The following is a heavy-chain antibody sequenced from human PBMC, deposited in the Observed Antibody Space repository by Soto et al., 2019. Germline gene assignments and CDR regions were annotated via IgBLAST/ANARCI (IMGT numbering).Heavy chain of an antibody. CDR1: GFTFSSYE. V-gene: IGHV3-48*03. J-gene: IGHJ3*02. CDR3: ARDPTPYYYDSSGYGEDAFDI. Sequence: LRLSCAASGFTFSSYEMNWVRQAPGKGLEWVSYISSSGSTIYYADSVKGRFTISRDNAKNSLYLQMNSLRAEDTAVYYCARDPTPYYYDSSGYGEDAFDIWGQRPMVPV. D-gene: IGHD3-22*01. CDR2: ISSSGSTI.